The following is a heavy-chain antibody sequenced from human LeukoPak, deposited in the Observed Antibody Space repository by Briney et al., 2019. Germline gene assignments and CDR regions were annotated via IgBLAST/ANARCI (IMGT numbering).Heavy chain of an antibody. CDR2: VSYDGLTT. J-gene: IGHJ2*01. D-gene: IGHD4-23*01. Sequence: GGSLRLSRAASGFNSPPYWMHWVRQAPGKGLVWVSRVSYDGLTTAYAESVKGRFTISRDNARNTLDLQMNSLRAEDTAVYCCARESVATGDWFLDLWGRGTPVIVSS. CDR1: GFNSPPYW. V-gene: IGHV3-74*01. CDR3: ARESVATGDWFLDL.